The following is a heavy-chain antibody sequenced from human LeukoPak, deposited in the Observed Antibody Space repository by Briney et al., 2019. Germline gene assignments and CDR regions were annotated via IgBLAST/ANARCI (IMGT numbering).Heavy chain of an antibody. D-gene: IGHD1-26*01. V-gene: IGHV3-11*04. CDR2: ISDSGTTV. CDR3: ARDVGADF. CDR1: GFTFTDFY. J-gene: IGHJ4*02. Sequence: PGGSLRLSCAASGFTFTDFYMTWIRRAPGKGLQRVAYISDSGTTVDYADSVKGRFSISRDNTENSLYLQMNSLRVEDTGFYYCARDVGADFWGQGTLVTVSS.